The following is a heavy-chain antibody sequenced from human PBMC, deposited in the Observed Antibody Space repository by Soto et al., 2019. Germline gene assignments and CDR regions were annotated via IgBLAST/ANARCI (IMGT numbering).Heavy chain of an antibody. CDR1: GFTLGDYA. D-gene: IGHD3-3*01. J-gene: IGHJ4*02. CDR2: IRSKAYGGTT. CDR3: TREIGRTYYDFWSGYYTGYDY. V-gene: IGHV3-49*03. Sequence: HPGGSLRLSCTASGFTLGDYAMSWFRQAPGKGLEWVGFIRSKAYGGTTEYAASVKGRFTISRDDSKSIAYLQMNSLKTEDTAVYYCTREIGRTYYDFWSGYYTGYDYWGQGTLVTVSS.